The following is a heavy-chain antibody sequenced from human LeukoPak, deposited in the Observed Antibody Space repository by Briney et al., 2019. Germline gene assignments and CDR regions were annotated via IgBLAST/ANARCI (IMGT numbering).Heavy chain of an antibody. J-gene: IGHJ4*02. V-gene: IGHV4-59*01. CDR1: GGSISSYY. Sequence: PSETLSLTCTVSGGSISSYYWSWIRQPPGKGLEWIWYIYYSGSTNYNPSLKSRVTISVDTSKNQFSLKLSSVTAADTAVYYCARGGYDILTVDYWGQGTLVTVSS. CDR2: IYYSGST. D-gene: IGHD3-9*01. CDR3: ARGGYDILTVDY.